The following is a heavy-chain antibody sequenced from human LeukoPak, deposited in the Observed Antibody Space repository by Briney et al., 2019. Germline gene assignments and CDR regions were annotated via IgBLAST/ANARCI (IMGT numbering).Heavy chain of an antibody. V-gene: IGHV4-34*01. CDR1: GGSFSGYY. Sequence: SETLSLTCAVYGGSFSGYYWSWIRQPPGKGLEWIGEINHSGSTNYNPSLKSRVTISVDTSKNQFSLKLSSVTAADTAVYYCARLRGRIAARLFDYWGQGTLVTVSS. D-gene: IGHD6-6*01. J-gene: IGHJ4*02. CDR2: INHSGST. CDR3: ARLRGRIAARLFDY.